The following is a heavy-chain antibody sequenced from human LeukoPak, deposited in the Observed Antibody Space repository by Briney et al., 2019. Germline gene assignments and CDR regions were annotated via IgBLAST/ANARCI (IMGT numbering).Heavy chain of an antibody. CDR1: GDSISSYS. CDR2: VYYSGST. V-gene: IGHV4-59*01. D-gene: IGHD3-3*01. CDR3: ARADDAYDFWSGYPMYYFDY. J-gene: IGHJ4*02. Sequence: PSETLSLTCTVSGDSISSYSWSWVRQPPGRGLEWIGYVYYSGSTTYNPSLKSRVTISLDTSKNQFSLKLSSVTAADTAVYYCARADDAYDFWSGYPMYYFDYWGQGTLATVSS.